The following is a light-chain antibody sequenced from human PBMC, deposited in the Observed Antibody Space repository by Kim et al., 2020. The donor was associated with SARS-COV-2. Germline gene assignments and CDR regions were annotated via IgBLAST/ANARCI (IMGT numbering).Light chain of an antibody. CDR2: WAS. V-gene: IGKV4-1*01. CDR3: QKYYSIPYT. Sequence: DIVMTQSPDALTVSLGERATINCKSSQSVLHSSKNKNNLAWYQHKAGQPPKLLIYWASTREFGVPDRFSGSGSGTAFTLTISSLQAEDVAVYYCQKYYSIPYTFGQGTKLEI. CDR1: QSVLHSSKNKNN. J-gene: IGKJ2*01.